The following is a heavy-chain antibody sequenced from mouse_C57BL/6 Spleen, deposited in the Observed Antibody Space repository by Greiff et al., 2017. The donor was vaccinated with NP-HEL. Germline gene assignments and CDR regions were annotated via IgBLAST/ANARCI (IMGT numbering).Heavy chain of an antibody. CDR2: IDPSDSYT. CDR1: GYTFTSYW. J-gene: IGHJ2*01. Sequence: QVQLQQPGAELVMPGASVKLSCKASGYTFTSYWMHWVKQRPGQGLEWIGEIDPSDSYTNYNQKFKGKSTLTVDKSSSTAYMQLSSLTSEDSAVYYCARKSNYERDYWGQGTTLTVSS. CDR3: ARKSNYERDY. V-gene: IGHV1-69*01. D-gene: IGHD2-5*01.